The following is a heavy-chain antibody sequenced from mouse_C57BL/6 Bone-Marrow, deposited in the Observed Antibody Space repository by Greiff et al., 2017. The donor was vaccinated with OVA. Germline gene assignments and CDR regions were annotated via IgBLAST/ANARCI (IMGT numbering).Heavy chain of an antibody. CDR2: INPSSGYT. Sequence: VQLQESGAELARPGASVKMSCKASGYTFTSYTMHWVKQRPGQGLEGIGYINPSSGYTKYNQKFKDKATVTADKSSSTAYMQLSSLTSEDSAVYYCAAIYYDYDGFAYWGQGTLVTVSA. CDR3: AAIYYDYDGFAY. J-gene: IGHJ3*01. CDR1: GYTFTSYT. V-gene: IGHV1-4*01. D-gene: IGHD2-4*01.